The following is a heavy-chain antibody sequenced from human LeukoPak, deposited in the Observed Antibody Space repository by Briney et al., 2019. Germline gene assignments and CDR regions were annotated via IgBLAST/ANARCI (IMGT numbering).Heavy chain of an antibody. CDR2: ISKSGDFT. CDR3: AKESAAAGYFDY. D-gene: IGHD6-13*01. V-gene: IGHV3-23*01. Sequence: PGGSLRLSCAASGFTFSSSAMSWVRQAPGKGLEWVSVISKSGDFTYYADSVKGRFTISRDSSKNTLNLQMNSLRAEDTAVYYCAKESAAAGYFDYWGLGTLVTVS. CDR1: GFTFSSSA. J-gene: IGHJ4*01.